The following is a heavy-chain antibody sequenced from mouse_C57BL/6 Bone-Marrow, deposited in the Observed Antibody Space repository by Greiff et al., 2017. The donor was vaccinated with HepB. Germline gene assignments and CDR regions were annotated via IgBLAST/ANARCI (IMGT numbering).Heavy chain of an antibody. CDR2: IDPENGDT. J-gene: IGHJ4*01. V-gene: IGHV14-4*01. Sequence: VQLQQSGAELVRPGASVKLSCTASGFNIKDDYMHWVKQRPEQGLDWIGWIDPENGDTEYASKFQGKATITADTSSNTAYLQLSSLTSEDTAVYYCTTLGAYAMDYWGQGTSVTVSS. CDR1: GFNIKDDY. CDR3: TTLGAYAMDY.